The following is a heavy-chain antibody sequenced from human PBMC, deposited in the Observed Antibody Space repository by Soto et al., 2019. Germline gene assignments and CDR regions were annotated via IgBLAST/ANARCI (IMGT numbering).Heavy chain of an antibody. J-gene: IGHJ4*02. CDR3: ARSLGIAAAGALDY. CDR2: INAGNGNT. Sequence: GASVKVSCKASGYTFTSYAMHWVRQAPGQRLEWMGWINAGNGNTKYSQKFQGRVTITRDTSAGTAYMELSSLRSEDTAVYYCARSLGIAAAGALDYWGQGTLVTVSS. V-gene: IGHV1-3*01. D-gene: IGHD6-13*01. CDR1: GYTFTSYA.